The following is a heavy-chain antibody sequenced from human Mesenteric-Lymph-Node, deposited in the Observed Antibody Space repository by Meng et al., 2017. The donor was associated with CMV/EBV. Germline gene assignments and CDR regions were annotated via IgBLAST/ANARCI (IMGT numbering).Heavy chain of an antibody. CDR1: GFALSTTGVG. Sequence: CTFSGFALSTTGVGVFWIRQPPGQALEWLALIYWDGDRYYNPSLKSRLTITKDTSKNQVVLTMTNMDPVDTATYYCAHRTATAYLDYWGQGTLVTVSS. J-gene: IGHJ4*02. V-gene: IGHV2-5*02. CDR2: IYWDGDR. D-gene: IGHD2-21*02. CDR3: AHRTATAYLDY.